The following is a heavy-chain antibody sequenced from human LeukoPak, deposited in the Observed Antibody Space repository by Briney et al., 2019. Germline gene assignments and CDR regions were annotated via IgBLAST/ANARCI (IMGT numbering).Heavy chain of an antibody. CDR2: ISGSGGST. CDR1: GFTFDDYG. Sequence: TGGSLRLSCAASGFTFDDYGMSWVRQAPGKGLEWVSVISGSGGSTYYADSVKGRFTISRDNSKNTLYLQMNSLRAEDTAVYYCAKTYVWYYFDYWGQGILVTVSS. J-gene: IGHJ4*02. CDR3: AKTYVWYYFDY. V-gene: IGHV3-23*01. D-gene: IGHD3-16*01.